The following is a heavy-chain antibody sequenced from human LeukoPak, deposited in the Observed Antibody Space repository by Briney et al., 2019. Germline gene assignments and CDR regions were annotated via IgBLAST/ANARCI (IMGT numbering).Heavy chain of an antibody. CDR2: INPNSGGT. J-gene: IGHJ5*02. Sequence: ASVKVSCKASGYTFTGYYMHWVRQSPGQGLEWMGWINPNSGGTNYAQKFQGRVTMTRDTSISTAYMELSRLRSDDTAVYYCARFIFRAAMGHNWFDPWGQGTLVTVSS. D-gene: IGHD5-18*01. CDR1: GYTFTGYY. V-gene: IGHV1-2*02. CDR3: ARFIFRAAMGHNWFDP.